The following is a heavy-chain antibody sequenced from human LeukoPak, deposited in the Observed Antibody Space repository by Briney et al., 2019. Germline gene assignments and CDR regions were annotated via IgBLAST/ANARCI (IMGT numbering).Heavy chain of an antibody. CDR2: ISWNSGSI. V-gene: IGHV3-9*01. Sequence: GRSLRLSCAASGFTFDDYAMHWVRQAPGKGLEWVSGISWNSGSIGYADSVKGRFTISRDNAKNSLYLQMNSLRAEDTALYYCAKDGPYYYYGMDVWGQGTTVTVSS. J-gene: IGHJ6*02. CDR3: AKDGPYYYYGMDV. CDR1: GFTFDDYA.